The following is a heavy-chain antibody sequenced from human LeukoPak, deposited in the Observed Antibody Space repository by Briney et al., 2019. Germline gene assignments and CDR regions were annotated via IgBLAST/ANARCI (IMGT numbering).Heavy chain of an antibody. CDR2: ISSSGSTI. Sequence: GGSLRLSFAASGFTFSSYEMNWVRQAPGKGLEWVSYISSSGSTIYYADSVKGRFTISRDNAKNSLYLQMNSLRAEDTAVYYCASPPGGSGNYWGQGTLVTVSS. D-gene: IGHD3-10*01. CDR1: GFTFSSYE. CDR3: ASPPGGSGNY. V-gene: IGHV3-48*03. J-gene: IGHJ4*02.